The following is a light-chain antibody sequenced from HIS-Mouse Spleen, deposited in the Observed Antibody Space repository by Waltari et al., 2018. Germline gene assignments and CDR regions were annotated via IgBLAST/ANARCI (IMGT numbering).Light chain of an antibody. CDR1: ALPKQS. CDR3: NSRDSSGNHWV. CDR2: KDS. J-gene: IGLJ3*02. V-gene: IGLV3-25*02. Sequence: SYELTQPPSVSVSPGQTARITGSGDALPKQSAYWYQQKPGQAPVLGIYKDSERPSGIPDRFSGSSSGNTASLTITGAQAEDEADYYCNSRDSSGNHWVFGGGTKLTVL.